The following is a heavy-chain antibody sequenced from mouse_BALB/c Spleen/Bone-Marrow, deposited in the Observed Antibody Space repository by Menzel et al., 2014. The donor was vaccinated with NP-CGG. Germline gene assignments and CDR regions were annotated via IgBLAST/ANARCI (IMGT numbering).Heavy chain of an antibody. CDR2: ISDDGGNT. Sequence: EVQGVESGGGLVKPGGSLKLSCAASGFTFSDYYMFWVRQTPEKRLEWVATISDDGGNTYYRDSEKGRLTISRDNAKNKLNLQMSSLKSEDTATYHCARETGPRAMDYWGQGTSVTVSS. CDR1: GFTFSDYY. D-gene: IGHD4-1*01. CDR3: ARETGPRAMDY. V-gene: IGHV5-4*02. J-gene: IGHJ4*01.